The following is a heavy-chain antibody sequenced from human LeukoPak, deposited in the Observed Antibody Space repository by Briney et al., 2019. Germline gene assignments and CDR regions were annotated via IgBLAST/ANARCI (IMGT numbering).Heavy chain of an antibody. CDR3: ARDSLRFGFDY. V-gene: IGHV4-61*02. CDR1: GGSISSSSYY. J-gene: IGHJ4*02. Sequence: SETLSLTCTVSGGSISSSSYYWSWIRQPAGKGLEWIGRIYTSGSTNYNPSLKSRVTISVDTSKNQFSLKLSSVTAADTAVYYCARDSLRFGFDYWGQGTLVTVSS. CDR2: IYTSGST. D-gene: IGHD3-3*01.